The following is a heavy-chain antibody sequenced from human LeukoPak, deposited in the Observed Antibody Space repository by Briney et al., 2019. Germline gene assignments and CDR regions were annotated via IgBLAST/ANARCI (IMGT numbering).Heavy chain of an antibody. J-gene: IGHJ4*02. D-gene: IGHD2-15*01. CDR2: IYPGDSDT. CDR3: ARPYCSGGSCYLYYFDY. V-gene: IGHV5-51*01. Sequence: GESLKISCKGSGYSFTSYWIGWVRQMPGKGLEWMGIIYPGDSDTRYSPSFQGQVTISADKSISTAYLQWSSLKASDTATYYCARPYCSGGSCYLYYFDYWGQGTLVTVSS. CDR1: GYSFTSYW.